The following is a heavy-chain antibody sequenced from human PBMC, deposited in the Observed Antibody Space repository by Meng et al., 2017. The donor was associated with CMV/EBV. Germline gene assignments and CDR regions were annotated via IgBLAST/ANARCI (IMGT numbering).Heavy chain of an antibody. V-gene: IGHV4-30-4*08. CDR1: GGSISSGSYY. Sequence: QGQLQESGPGLVNPSQTLSLTCTVSGGSISSGSYYWSWIRQPAGKGLEWIGYIYYSGSTYYNPSLKSRVTISVDTSKNQFSLKLSSVTAADTAVYYCARTGEYPTFDYWGQGTLVTVSS. CDR2: IYYSGST. J-gene: IGHJ4*02. D-gene: IGHD2/OR15-2a*01. CDR3: ARTGEYPTFDY.